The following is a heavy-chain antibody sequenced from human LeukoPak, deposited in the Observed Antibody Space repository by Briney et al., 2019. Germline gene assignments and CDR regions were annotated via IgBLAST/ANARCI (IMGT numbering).Heavy chain of an antibody. CDR3: ARALGDIVVVPAAARYYYYMDV. CDR2: IYHSGST. Sequence: PSETLSLTCTVSGGSISSHYWSWIRQPPGKGLEWIGSIYHSGSTYYNPSLKSRVTISVDTSKNQFSLKLSSVTAADTAVYYCARALGDIVVVPAAARYYYYMDVWGKGTTVTVSS. D-gene: IGHD2-2*01. CDR1: GGSISSHY. J-gene: IGHJ6*03. V-gene: IGHV4-38-2*02.